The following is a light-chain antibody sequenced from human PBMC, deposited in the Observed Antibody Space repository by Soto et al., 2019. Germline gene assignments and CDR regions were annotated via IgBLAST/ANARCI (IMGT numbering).Light chain of an antibody. Sequence: ELTQPPSVSVAPGQTARITCGESNIGSKSVHWYQQLPGTAPKLLIYGNSNRPSGVPDRFSGSKSGTSASLAITGLQAEDEADYYCQSYDSSTRVVFGGGTKLTVL. CDR2: GNS. J-gene: IGLJ2*01. CDR3: QSYDSSTRVV. CDR1: NIGSKS. V-gene: IGLV1-40*01.